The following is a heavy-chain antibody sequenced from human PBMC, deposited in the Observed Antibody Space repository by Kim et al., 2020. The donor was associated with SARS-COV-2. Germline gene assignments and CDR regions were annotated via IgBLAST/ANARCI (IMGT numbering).Heavy chain of an antibody. CDR3: ARARTFDF. Sequence: YNGGTYYIPSLKSRVSISLDTSNNPLSLNLSSVTAADTAVYYWARARTFDFWGQGTLVTVSS. V-gene: IGHV4-31*02. J-gene: IGHJ4*02. CDR2: YNGGT.